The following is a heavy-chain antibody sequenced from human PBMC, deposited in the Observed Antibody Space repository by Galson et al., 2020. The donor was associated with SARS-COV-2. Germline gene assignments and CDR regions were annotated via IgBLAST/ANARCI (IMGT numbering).Heavy chain of an antibody. Sequence: TGGSLRLSCTASGFTFGDYAMSWVRQAPGKGLEWVGFIRSKAYGGTTEYAASVKGRFTISRDDSKSIAYLQMNSLKTEDTAVYYCTRDSFWSGYYNYWGQGTLVTVSS. CDR3: TRDSFWSGYYNY. CDR1: GFTFGDYA. V-gene: IGHV3-49*04. J-gene: IGHJ4*02. CDR2: IRSKAYGGTT. D-gene: IGHD3-3*01.